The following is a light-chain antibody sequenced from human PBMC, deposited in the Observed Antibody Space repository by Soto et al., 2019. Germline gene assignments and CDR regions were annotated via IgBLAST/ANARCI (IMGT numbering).Light chain of an antibody. Sequence: QSALTQPASVSGSPGQSITISCTGNSSDVGGYNYVSWYQQHPGKAPKLMIYDVSNRPSGVSDRFSGSKSGNTASLTISGLQAEDEAGYYCSSYTSSSLYVFGTGTKLTVL. V-gene: IGLV2-14*01. J-gene: IGLJ1*01. CDR2: DVS. CDR3: SSYTSSSLYV. CDR1: SSDVGGYNY.